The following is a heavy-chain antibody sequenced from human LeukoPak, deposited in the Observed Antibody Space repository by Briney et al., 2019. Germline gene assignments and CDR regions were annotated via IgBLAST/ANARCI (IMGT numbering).Heavy chain of an antibody. CDR3: AVRGYDTKSYYYYGMDV. CDR1: GGSISNGYY. V-gene: IGHV4-34*01. CDR2: INHSGST. Sequence: SGTLSLTCAVSGGSISNGYYWSWIRQPPGKGLEWIGEINHSGSTNYNPSLKSRVTISVDTSKNQFSLKLSSVTAADTAVYYCAVRGYDTKSYYYYGMDVWGQGTTVTVSS. D-gene: IGHD5-12*01. J-gene: IGHJ6*02.